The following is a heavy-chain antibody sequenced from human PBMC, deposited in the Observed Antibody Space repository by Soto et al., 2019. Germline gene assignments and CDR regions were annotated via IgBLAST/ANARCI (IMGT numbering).Heavy chain of an antibody. Sequence: QVKLVQSGAEVKKPGASGRVSCKASGYTFTSDTMHWVRQAPGQRLEWMGWINPGTGDTKYSQKFQGRVTITRDTSASTAYMELSSLRSEDTAVYYCGRGPQQQHCYIDLWGRGTLVTVSS. J-gene: IGHJ2*01. CDR1: GYTFTSDT. D-gene: IGHD6-13*01. CDR2: INPGTGDT. CDR3: GRGPQQQHCYIDL. V-gene: IGHV1-3*01.